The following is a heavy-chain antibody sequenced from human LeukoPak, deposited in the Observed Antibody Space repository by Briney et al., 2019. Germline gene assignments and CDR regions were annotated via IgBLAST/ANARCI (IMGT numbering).Heavy chain of an antibody. CDR2: ISSNGGST. J-gene: IGHJ4*02. D-gene: IGHD2-15*01. Sequence: GGSLRLSCAASGFTFSSYAMHWARQAPGKGLEYVSAISSNGGSTYYANSVKGRFTISRDNSKNTLYLQMGSLRAEDMAVYYCARVAGYCSGGSCPHGGLDYWGQGTLVTVSS. CDR1: GFTFSSYA. CDR3: ARVAGYCSGGSCPHGGLDY. V-gene: IGHV3-64*01.